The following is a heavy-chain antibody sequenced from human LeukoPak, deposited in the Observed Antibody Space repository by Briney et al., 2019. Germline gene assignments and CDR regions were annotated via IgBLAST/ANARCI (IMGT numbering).Heavy chain of an antibody. CDR2: ISSSSSYI. J-gene: IGHJ4*02. CDR3: ARDPQAFYGSGSFFDY. Sequence: GGSLRLSCAASGFTFSSYAMSWVRQAPGKGLEWVSSISSSSSYIYYADSVKGRFTIPRDNAKNSLYLQMNSLRAEDTAVYYCARDPQAFYGSGSFFDYWGQGTLVTVSS. D-gene: IGHD3-10*01. V-gene: IGHV3-21*01. CDR1: GFTFSSYA.